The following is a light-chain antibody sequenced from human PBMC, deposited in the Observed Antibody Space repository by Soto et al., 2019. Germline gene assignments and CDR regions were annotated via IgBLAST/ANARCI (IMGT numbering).Light chain of an antibody. CDR3: AAWDGSLNHIL. V-gene: IGLV1-44*01. J-gene: IGLJ2*01. Sequence: QSVLTQPPSASGTPGQRVTISCSGSSSNMGTNTVNWYQQLPRAAPKLLIYSDNQRPSGVPDRFSGSKSGPSASLAITGLQSEDEADYYCAAWDGSLNHILFGGGTKLTVL. CDR2: SDN. CDR1: SSNMGTNT.